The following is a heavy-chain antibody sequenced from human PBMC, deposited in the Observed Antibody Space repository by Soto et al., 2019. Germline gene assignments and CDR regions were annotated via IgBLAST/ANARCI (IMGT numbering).Heavy chain of an antibody. D-gene: IGHD3-10*02. J-gene: IGHJ6*02. V-gene: IGHV3-23*01. CDR1: GFPFSNFA. Sequence: DVQLLESGGGLGQPGGSLRLSCAASGFPFSNFAMSWVRQAPGKGLEWVSGISGSGGTSYYADSVKGRFTISRDNSKNTLYLQMNSLRAEDTAVYYCAKDPLCFKGLDVWGQGTTVTVSS. CDR3: AKDPLCFKGLDV. CDR2: ISGSGGTS.